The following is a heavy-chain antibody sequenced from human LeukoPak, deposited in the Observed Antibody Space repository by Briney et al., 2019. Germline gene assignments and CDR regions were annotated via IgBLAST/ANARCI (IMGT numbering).Heavy chain of an antibody. CDR2: ISYDGSNK. CDR3: ARGPLAELGSGVYYYYYMDV. J-gene: IGHJ6*03. D-gene: IGHD1-26*01. CDR1: GFTFSSYA. V-gene: IGHV3-30*01. Sequence: GGSLRLSCAASGFTFSSYAMHWVRQAPGKGLEWVAVISYDGSNKYYADSVKGRFTISRDNSKNTLYLQMNSLRAEDTAVYYCARGPLAELGSGVYYYYYMDVWGKGTTVTVSS.